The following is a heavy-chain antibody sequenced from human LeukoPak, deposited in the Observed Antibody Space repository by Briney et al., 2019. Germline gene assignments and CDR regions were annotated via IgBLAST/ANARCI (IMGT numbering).Heavy chain of an antibody. D-gene: IGHD3-22*01. V-gene: IGHV3-21*01. Sequence: GGSLRLSCATSGFTFSSYSMNWVRQAPGKGLEWVSSISSSSSYIYYADSVKGRFTISRDNAKNSLYLQMNSPRAEDTAVYYCASLNYYDSSGYDAFDIWGQGTMVTVSS. CDR3: ASLNYYDSSGYDAFDI. CDR2: ISSSSSYI. J-gene: IGHJ3*02. CDR1: GFTFSSYS.